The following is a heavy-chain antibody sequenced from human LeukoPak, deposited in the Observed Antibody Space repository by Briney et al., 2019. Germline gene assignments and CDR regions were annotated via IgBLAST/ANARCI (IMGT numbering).Heavy chain of an antibody. J-gene: IGHJ4*02. Sequence: GGSLRLSWSASGFTFSSYAMHWVGQAPGKGLDYVSTISGNGGSTYYADSVKGRFTISRDNSKNTLYLQMSSLRAEDTAVYYCVKGSEGYSDSKSDYWGQGTLVTVSS. D-gene: IGHD3-22*01. CDR3: VKGSEGYSDSKSDY. V-gene: IGHV3-64D*09. CDR2: ISGNGGST. CDR1: GFTFSSYA.